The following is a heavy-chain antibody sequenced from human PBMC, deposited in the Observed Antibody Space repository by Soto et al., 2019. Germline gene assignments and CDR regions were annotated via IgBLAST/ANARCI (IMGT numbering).Heavy chain of an antibody. D-gene: IGHD1-26*01. CDR3: ARGRGGTYDAFDL. V-gene: IGHV4-59*01. CDR1: GGSISSYF. Sequence: QVQLQESGPRLVKPSETLSLTCTVSGGSISSYFWSWIRQSPGEGLEWIGYIFYSGTTNYSPSLKSRVTMSLGTAKNQFSLNLTSVTAADTAVYYCARGRGGTYDAFDLWGQGTMVTVSS. J-gene: IGHJ3*01. CDR2: IFYSGTT.